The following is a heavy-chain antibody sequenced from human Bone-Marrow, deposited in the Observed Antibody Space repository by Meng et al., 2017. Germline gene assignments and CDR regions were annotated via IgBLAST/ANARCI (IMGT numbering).Heavy chain of an antibody. V-gene: IGHV1-18*01. D-gene: IGHD3-10*01. CDR1: GYTFTSYG. J-gene: IGHJ3*02. CDR3: ARAPSRITMVFLHAFDI. CDR2: ISAYNGNT. Sequence: ASVKVSCKASGYTFTSYGISWVRQAPGQGLEWMGWISAYNGNTNYAQKLQGRVTMTTDTSTSTAYMELRSLRSDDTAVYYCARAPSRITMVFLHAFDIWSQGTMVTVSS.